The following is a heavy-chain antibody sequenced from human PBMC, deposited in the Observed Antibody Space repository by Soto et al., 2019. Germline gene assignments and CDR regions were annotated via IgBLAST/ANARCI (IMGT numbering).Heavy chain of an antibody. V-gene: IGHV3-30*18. CDR1: GFTFSSYG. D-gene: IGHD6-13*01. J-gene: IGHJ5*02. CDR2: ISYDGSNK. Sequence: PGGSLRLSCAASGFTFSSYGMHWVRQAPGKGLEWVAVISYDGSNKYYADSVKGRFTISRDNSKNTLYLQMNSLRAEDTAVYYCAKGNYEQLVPSEWFDPWGQGTLVTVSS. CDR3: AKGNYEQLVPSEWFDP.